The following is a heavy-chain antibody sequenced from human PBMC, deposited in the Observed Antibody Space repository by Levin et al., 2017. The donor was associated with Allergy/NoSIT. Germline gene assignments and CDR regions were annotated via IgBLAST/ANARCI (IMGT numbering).Heavy chain of an antibody. CDR1: GFTFINDW. D-gene: IGHD5-12*01. CDR2: INRDGSSP. V-gene: IGHV3-74*01. CDR3: ARGGGGGYEQRYMDV. Sequence: GESLKISCAASGFTFINDWMHWVRQAPGKGLVWVSRINRDGSSPNYADSVKGRFTISRDNAKNTLYLQMNSLRAEDTAVYYCARGGGGGYEQRYMDVWGQGTTVTVSS. J-gene: IGHJ6*02.